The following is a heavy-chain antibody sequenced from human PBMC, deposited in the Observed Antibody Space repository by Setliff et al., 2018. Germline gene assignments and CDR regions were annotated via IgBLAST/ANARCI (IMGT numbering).Heavy chain of an antibody. CDR1: GDSLSSYY. Sequence: SETLSLTCTVSGDSLSSYYWSWIRQSPGKGLEWIGYVHYSGDSNYNPSLKSRVTMSVDTSKDQFSLNLRSVTAADTAVYYCARQPSSGSYYNPRPYYFDFWGQGTLVTVSS. CDR2: VHYSGDS. CDR3: ARQPSSGSYYNPRPYYFDF. D-gene: IGHD3-10*01. V-gene: IGHV4-59*01. J-gene: IGHJ4*02.